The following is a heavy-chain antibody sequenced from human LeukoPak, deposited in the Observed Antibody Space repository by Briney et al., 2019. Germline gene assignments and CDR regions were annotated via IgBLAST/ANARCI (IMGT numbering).Heavy chain of an antibody. J-gene: IGHJ3*02. Sequence: EASVKVSCKASGYTFTGYYMHWVRQAPGQGLEWMGWINPNSGATTYAQRFQDRVTMTRDTSISTAYMELSRLRSDDTAVYYCARDYDFVNTNAFDIWGQGTMVTVSS. D-gene: IGHD3-3*01. V-gene: IGHV1-2*02. CDR2: INPNSGAT. CDR3: ARDYDFVNTNAFDI. CDR1: GYTFTGYY.